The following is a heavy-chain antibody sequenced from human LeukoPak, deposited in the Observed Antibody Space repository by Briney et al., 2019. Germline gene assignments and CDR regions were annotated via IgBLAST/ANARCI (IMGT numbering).Heavy chain of an antibody. CDR1: GYTFTSYD. J-gene: IGHJ3*02. V-gene: IGHV1-8*03. CDR3: ARAIEGYDYVWGSYRLDAFDI. Sequence: ASVKVSCTASGYTFTSYDINWVRPATGQGLEWMGWMNPNSGNTGYAQKFQGRVTITRNTSISTAYMELSSLRSEDTAVYYCARAIEGYDYVWGSYRLDAFDIWGQGTMVTVSS. CDR2: MNPNSGNT. D-gene: IGHD3-16*02.